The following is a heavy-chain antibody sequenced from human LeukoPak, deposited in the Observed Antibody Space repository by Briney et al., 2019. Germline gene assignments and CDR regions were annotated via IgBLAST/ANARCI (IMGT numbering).Heavy chain of an antibody. J-gene: IGHJ4*02. D-gene: IGHD5-12*01. CDR2: ISGSGGST. CDR3: AKVPEQGGGYDRLPYGY. V-gene: IGHV3-23*01. CDR1: GCTFSSYA. Sequence: GGSLRLSCAASGCTFSSYAMSWVRQAPGKGLEWASAISGSGGSTYYADSVKGRFTISRDNSKNTLYLQMNSLRAEDTAVYYCAKVPEQGGGYDRLPYGYWGQGTLVTVSS.